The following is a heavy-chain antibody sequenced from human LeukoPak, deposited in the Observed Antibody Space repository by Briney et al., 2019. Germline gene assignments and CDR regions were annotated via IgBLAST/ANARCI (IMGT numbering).Heavy chain of an antibody. CDR3: ARAAYSSSWRRYFDY. CDR1: SGSISSSYW. V-gene: IGHV4-4*02. J-gene: IGHJ4*02. D-gene: IGHD6-13*01. CDR2: IYHSGST. Sequence: TSGTLSLTCAVSSGSISSSYWWTWVRQPPGKGLEWIGEIYHSGSTNYNPSLKSRVTISVDKSKNQFSLKLSSVTAADTAVYYCARAAYSSSWRRYFDYWGQGTLITVSS.